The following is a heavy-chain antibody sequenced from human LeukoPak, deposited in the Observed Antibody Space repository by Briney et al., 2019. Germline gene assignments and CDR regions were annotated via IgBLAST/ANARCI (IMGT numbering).Heavy chain of an antibody. D-gene: IGHD2-21*02. CDR2: ISSGSTYI. CDR1: GFTFTTDS. V-gene: IGHV3-21*01. J-gene: IGHJ4*02. CDR3: AGVQDLGDWYFDY. Sequence: PGGSLRLSCAASGFTFTTDSMSWVRQAPGKGLEWVSSISSGSTYIYYADSVKGRFTISRDNAKNSLYLQMNSPRAEDTAVYYCAGVQDLGDWYFDYWGQGTLVTVSS.